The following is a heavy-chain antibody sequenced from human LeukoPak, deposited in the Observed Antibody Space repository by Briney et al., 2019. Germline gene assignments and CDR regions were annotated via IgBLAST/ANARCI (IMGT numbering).Heavy chain of an antibody. CDR2: ISWDSRNI. CDR3: ARGNRDTSGFYFYYGMDV. V-gene: IGHV3-9*01. CDR1: GFTFDDYA. J-gene: IGHJ6*02. D-gene: IGHD6-19*01. Sequence: GRSLRLSCAASGFTFDDYATFWVRQAPGKGLEWVSGISWDSRNIGYAASVKGRFTTPRDNGKNSLYLQMNSLRPDDTALYYCARGNRDTSGFYFYYGMDVWGPGSTVTVSS.